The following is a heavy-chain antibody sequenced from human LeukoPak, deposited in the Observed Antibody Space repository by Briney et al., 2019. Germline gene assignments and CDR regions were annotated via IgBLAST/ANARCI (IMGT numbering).Heavy chain of an antibody. J-gene: IGHJ4*02. Sequence: SETLSLTCSVSGYSISSGYYWGWIRQPPGKGLEWIGSIYHSGSTYYNPSLKSRVTISVDTSKNQFSLKLSSVTAADTAVYYCANSIDFDYGDYYFDYWGQGALVTISS. V-gene: IGHV4-38-2*02. CDR3: ANSIDFDYGDYYFDY. D-gene: IGHD4-17*01. CDR1: GYSISSGYY. CDR2: IYHSGST.